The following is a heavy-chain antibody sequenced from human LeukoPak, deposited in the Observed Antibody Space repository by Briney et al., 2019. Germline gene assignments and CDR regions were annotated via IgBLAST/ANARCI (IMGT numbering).Heavy chain of an antibody. Sequence: SETLSLTCTVSGGSISSSDYYWVWIRQPPGKGLEWVGYIYYSGSTNYNPSLKSRVTISVDMSKNQFSLKLSSVTAADTALYYCARGPTKNYFDYWGQGTLVTVSS. CDR2: IYYSGST. CDR1: GGSISSSDYY. V-gene: IGHV4-61*05. CDR3: ARGPTKNYFDY. J-gene: IGHJ4*02.